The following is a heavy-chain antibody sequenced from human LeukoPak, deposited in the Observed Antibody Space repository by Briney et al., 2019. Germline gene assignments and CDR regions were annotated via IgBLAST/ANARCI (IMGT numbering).Heavy chain of an antibody. CDR2: ISGSGGST. CDR3: ARDLSGSYYFDY. CDR1: GFTFSSYA. Sequence: PGGSLRLSCAASGFTFSSYAMSWVRQAPGKGLEWVSAISGSGGSTYYADSVKGRFTISRDNSKNTLYLQMNSLRAEDTAVYYCARDLSGSYYFDYWGQGTLVTVSS. D-gene: IGHD1-26*01. V-gene: IGHV3-23*01. J-gene: IGHJ4*02.